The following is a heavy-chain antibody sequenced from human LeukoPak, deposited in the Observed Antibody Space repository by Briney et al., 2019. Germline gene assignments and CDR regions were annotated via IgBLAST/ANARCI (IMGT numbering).Heavy chain of an antibody. CDR3: ARAGPRGDTAMVLTY. CDR2: INPSGGST. J-gene: IGHJ4*02. D-gene: IGHD5-18*01. CDR1: GYTFTSYY. V-gene: IGHV1-46*01. Sequence: ASVKVSCKASGYTFTSYYMHWVRQAPGQGLEWMGIINPSGGSTSYAQKFQGRVTMTRDTSTSTVYMELSSLRSKDTAVHYCARAGPRGDTAMVLTYWGQGTLVTVSS.